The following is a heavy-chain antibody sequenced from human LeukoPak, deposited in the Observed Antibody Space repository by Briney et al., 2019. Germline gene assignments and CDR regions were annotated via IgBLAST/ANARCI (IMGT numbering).Heavy chain of an antibody. V-gene: IGHV1-8*01. CDR1: GYTFTSYD. Sequence: RASVKVSCKASGYTFTSYDINWVRQATGQGLEWMGWMNPNSGNTGYAQKFQGRVTMTRNTSINTAYMDLSSLRSDDTAVYYCARDPGYLQSDYWGQGTLVTVPS. CDR2: MNPNSGNT. J-gene: IGHJ4*02. CDR3: ARDPGYLQSDY. D-gene: IGHD4-11*01.